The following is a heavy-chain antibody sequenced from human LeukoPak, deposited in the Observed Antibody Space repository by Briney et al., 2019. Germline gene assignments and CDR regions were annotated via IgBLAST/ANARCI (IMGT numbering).Heavy chain of an antibody. V-gene: IGHV3-20*04. CDR3: VRDQSYCTSSSCYYYFDY. D-gene: IGHD2-2*01. CDR2: ISWIGSVS. Sequence: PGGSLSLSCAVSGLTFDEYAMSWVRPLAAKGREWVACISWIGSVSGYADAVKSPFTISRDNAKISLYVQMNSLRAEDSALYYCVRDQSYCTSSSCYYYFDYWGQGTLVTVSS. CDR1: GLTFDEYA. J-gene: IGHJ4*02.